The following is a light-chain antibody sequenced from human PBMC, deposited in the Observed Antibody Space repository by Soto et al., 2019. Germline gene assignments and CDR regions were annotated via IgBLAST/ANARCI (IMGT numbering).Light chain of an antibody. CDR3: HQANSFPFT. CDR2: AAS. CDR1: QGISRW. Sequence: DIQMTQSPSSVSASVGDRVTITCRASQGISRWLAWYQQKPGKAPKGMIYAASSLQSGVPSRFSGSVPGTEFSLHVSSLHPEDFAACYCHQANSFPFTCGPGIKVDI. J-gene: IGKJ3*01. V-gene: IGKV1-12*01.